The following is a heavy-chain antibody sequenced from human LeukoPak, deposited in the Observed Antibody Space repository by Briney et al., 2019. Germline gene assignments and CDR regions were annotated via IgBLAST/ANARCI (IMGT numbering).Heavy chain of an antibody. J-gene: IGHJ4*02. D-gene: IGHD3-10*01. V-gene: IGHV4-59*01. CDR3: ARGRGSLTY. CDR2: FYDTRSP. CDR1: GGSLSLYY. Sequence: SETLSLTYTVSGGSLSLYYWSWIRQPPGKGLEWIGYFYDTRSPKYNPSLERRVTISVDMSRNQFSLNLTTVTAADTAVYYCARGRGSLTYWGQGTLATVSS.